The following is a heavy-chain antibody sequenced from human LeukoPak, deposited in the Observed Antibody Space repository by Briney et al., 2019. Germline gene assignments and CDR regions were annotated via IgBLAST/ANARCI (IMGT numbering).Heavy chain of an antibody. Sequence: PGGSLRLSCVASGLNFDDCAMHWGRQAPGKGLEWVSLISADGGSTFSADSVKGRFSISRDNSKNSLYLQMNSLRSEDTAMYYCAKESGKFDYWGQGTLVAVSS. CDR1: GLNFDDCA. CDR3: AKESGKFDY. V-gene: IGHV3-43*02. CDR2: ISADGGST. J-gene: IGHJ4*02.